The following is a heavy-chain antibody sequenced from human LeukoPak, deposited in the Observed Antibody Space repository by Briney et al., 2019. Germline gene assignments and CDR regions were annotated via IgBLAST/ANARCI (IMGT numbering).Heavy chain of an antibody. D-gene: IGHD3-22*01. J-gene: IGHJ3*02. CDR1: GGSISSYY. Sequence: KTSETLSLTCTVSGGSISSYYWSWIRQPPGKGLEWIGYIYYSGGTNYNPSLKSRVTISVDTSKNQFSLKLSSVTAADTAVYYCARELRLYCYDSSGAFDAFDIWGQGTMVTVSS. CDR2: IYYSGGT. CDR3: ARELRLYCYDSSGAFDAFDI. V-gene: IGHV4-59*01.